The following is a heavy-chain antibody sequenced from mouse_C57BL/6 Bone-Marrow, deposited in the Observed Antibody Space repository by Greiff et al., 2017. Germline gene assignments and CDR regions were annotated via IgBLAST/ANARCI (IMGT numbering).Heavy chain of an antibody. CDR1: GFTFTDYY. J-gene: IGHJ2*01. Sequence: EVKVEESGGGLVQPGGSLSLSCAASGFTFTDYYMSWVRQPPGKALEWLGFIRNKANGYTTEYSASVKGRFTISRDNSQSILYLQMNALRAEDSATYYCARWGLRRYYFDYWGQGTTLTVSS. CDR3: ARWGLRRYYFDY. V-gene: IGHV7-3*01. CDR2: IRNKANGYTT. D-gene: IGHD2-2*01.